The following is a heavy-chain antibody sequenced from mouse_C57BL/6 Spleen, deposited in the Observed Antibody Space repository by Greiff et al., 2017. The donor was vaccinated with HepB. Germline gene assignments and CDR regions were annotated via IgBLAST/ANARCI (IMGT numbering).Heavy chain of an antibody. CDR2: INPYNGGT. D-gene: IGHD2-1*01. CDR1: GYTFTDYY. Sequence: EVQLQQSGPVLVKPGASVKMSCKASGYTFTDYYMNWVKQSHGKSLEWIGVINPYNGGTSYNQKFKGKATLTVDKSSSTAYMGLNSLTSEDAAVYYCSRSDGNYVRTTGFAYWGQGTLVTVSA. V-gene: IGHV1-19*01. J-gene: IGHJ3*01. CDR3: SRSDGNYVRTTGFAY.